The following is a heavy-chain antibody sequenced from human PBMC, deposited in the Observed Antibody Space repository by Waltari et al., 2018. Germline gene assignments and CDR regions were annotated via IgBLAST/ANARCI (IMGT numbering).Heavy chain of an antibody. CDR2: IYYTGST. Sequence: QVQLLESGPGLVKPSETLSLTCTVSGGSVSAYYWTWIRQPPEKGLDWIGYIYYTGSTSYNPSRKSRVTLSVDTSNNQFSLKMNSVTAADTAVYYCASGRVGTSQWGMDVWGQGTTVTVSS. CDR3: ASGRVGTSQWGMDV. J-gene: IGHJ6*02. CDR1: GGSVSAYY. D-gene: IGHD1-26*01. V-gene: IGHV4-59*02.